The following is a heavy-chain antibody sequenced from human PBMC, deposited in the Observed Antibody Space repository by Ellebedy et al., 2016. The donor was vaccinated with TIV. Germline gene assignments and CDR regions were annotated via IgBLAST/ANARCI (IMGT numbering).Heavy chain of an antibody. Sequence: ASVKVSCKASGYTFTSYAMHWVRQAPGKGLEWMGWINVGNDNTKCSQKFQGRVIITRDTSASTAYMELSSLTSEDTAVYYCARVSRYDDFAFFWGQGTLVTVSS. V-gene: IGHV1-3*01. CDR3: ARVSRYDDFAFF. D-gene: IGHD4-17*01. CDR2: INVGNDNT. CDR1: GYTFTSYA. J-gene: IGHJ4*02.